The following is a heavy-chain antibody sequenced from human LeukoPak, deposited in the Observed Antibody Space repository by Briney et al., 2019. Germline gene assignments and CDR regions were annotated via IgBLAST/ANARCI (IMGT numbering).Heavy chain of an antibody. CDR1: GYSISSGYY. CDR3: ARQRWYYYDSSGYYSWFDP. J-gene: IGHJ5*02. Sequence: SETLSLTCTVSGYSISSGYYWSWIRQPPGKGLEWIGEINHSGSTNYNPSLKSRVTISVDTSKNQFSLKLSSVTAADTAVYYCARQRWYYYDSSGYYSWFDPWGQGTLVTVSS. V-gene: IGHV4-38-2*02. CDR2: INHSGST. D-gene: IGHD3-22*01.